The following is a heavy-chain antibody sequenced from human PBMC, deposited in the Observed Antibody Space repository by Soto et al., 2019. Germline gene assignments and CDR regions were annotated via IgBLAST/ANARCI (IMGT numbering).Heavy chain of an antibody. J-gene: IGHJ4*02. CDR1: GGSISSYY. D-gene: IGHD4-17*01. Sequence: PSETLSLTCTVSGGSISSYYWSWIRQPPGKGLEWIGYIYYSGSTNYNPSLKSRVTISVDTSKNQFSLKLSSVTAADTAVYYCASERYDYGDYVLFWGQGTLVTVS. CDR3: ASERYDYGDYVLF. CDR2: IYYSGST. V-gene: IGHV4-59*08.